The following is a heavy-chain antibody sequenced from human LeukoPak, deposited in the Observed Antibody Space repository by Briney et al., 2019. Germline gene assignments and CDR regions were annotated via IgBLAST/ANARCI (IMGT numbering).Heavy chain of an antibody. D-gene: IGHD2-2*01. Sequence: SDTLSLTCAVSGYSISSSNWWGWIRQPPGKGLEWIGYIYYSGSTYYNPSLKSRVTMSVDTSKNQFSLKLSSVTAADTAVYYCARVVPAAIYDYMDVWGKGTTVTVSS. CDR1: GYSISSSNW. J-gene: IGHJ6*03. CDR2: IYYSGST. V-gene: IGHV4-28*03. CDR3: ARVVPAAIYDYMDV.